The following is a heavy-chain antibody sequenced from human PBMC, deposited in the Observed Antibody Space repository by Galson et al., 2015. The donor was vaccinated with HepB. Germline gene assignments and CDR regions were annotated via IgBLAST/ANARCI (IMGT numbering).Heavy chain of an antibody. CDR1: GYSFTSYW. V-gene: IGHV5-10-1*01. CDR2: IDPSDSYT. D-gene: IGHD2-15*01. CDR3: ASSLGYCSGGSCSPGYYYYGMDV. J-gene: IGHJ6*02. Sequence: QSGAEVKKPGESLRISCKGSGYSFTSYWISWVRQMPGKGLEWMGRIDPSDSYTNYSPSFQGHVTISADKSISTAYLQWSSLKASDTAMYYCASSLGYCSGGSCSPGYYYYGMDVWGQGTTVTVSS.